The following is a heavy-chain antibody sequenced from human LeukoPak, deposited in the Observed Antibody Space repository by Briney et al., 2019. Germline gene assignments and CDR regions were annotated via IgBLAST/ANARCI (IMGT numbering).Heavy chain of an antibody. V-gene: IGHV3-74*01. CDR2: ISNDGTST. Sequence: QPGGSLRLSCAASGVTFSSHSMHWVRQAPGKGLVWVSGISNDGTSTTYADSVKGRFTISRDNAKNTLYLQMNSLRAEDTAVYYCARGDYYDSSFLGNWGQGILVTVSS. CDR1: GVTFSSHS. J-gene: IGHJ4*02. CDR3: ARGDYYDSSFLGN. D-gene: IGHD3-22*01.